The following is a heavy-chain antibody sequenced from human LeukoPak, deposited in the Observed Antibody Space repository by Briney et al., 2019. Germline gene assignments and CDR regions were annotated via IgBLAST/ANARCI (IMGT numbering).Heavy chain of an antibody. CDR3: ARDFSDSSSQTAFDF. Sequence: GGSLRLSCAASGLIFSDYYMNWIRQAPGKGLEWVSYISTGANTIYYADSVKGRFTISRDNAKNSLFLQMNSLRDEDTAVYYCARDFSDSSSQTAFDFWGQGTLVTVSS. CDR1: GLIFSDYY. CDR2: ISTGANTI. D-gene: IGHD6-19*01. V-gene: IGHV3-11*01. J-gene: IGHJ4*02.